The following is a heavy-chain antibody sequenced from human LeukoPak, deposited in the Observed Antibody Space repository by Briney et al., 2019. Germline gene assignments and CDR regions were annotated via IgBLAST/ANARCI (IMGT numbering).Heavy chain of an antibody. D-gene: IGHD2-2*02. Sequence: GGSLRLSCAVSGFTFSSYWMHWVRQAPGKGLVWVSRIDRDGSRINYADSVKGRFTISRDNSKNTLYLQMNSLRAEDTAVYYCARSNTEAHWGQGTLVTVSS. V-gene: IGHV3-74*01. CDR1: GFTFSSYW. CDR2: IDRDGSRI. J-gene: IGHJ4*02. CDR3: ARSNTEAH.